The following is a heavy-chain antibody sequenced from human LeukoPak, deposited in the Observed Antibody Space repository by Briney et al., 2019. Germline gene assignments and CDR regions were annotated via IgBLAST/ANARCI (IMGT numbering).Heavy chain of an antibody. Sequence: TPSETLSLTCTVSGGSISSGGYYWSWIRQPPGKGLEWIGYIYYSGSTNYNPSLKSRVTISVDTSKNQFSLKLSSVTAADTAVYYCATYNSGILDVWGQGTTVTVSS. V-gene: IGHV4-61*08. CDR2: IYYSGST. D-gene: IGHD1-1*01. CDR1: GGSISSGGYY. J-gene: IGHJ6*02. CDR3: ATYNSGILDV.